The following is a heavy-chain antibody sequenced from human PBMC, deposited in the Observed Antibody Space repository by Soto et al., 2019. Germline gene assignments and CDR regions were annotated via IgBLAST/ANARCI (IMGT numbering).Heavy chain of an antibody. Sequence: GGSLRLSCQASGFTFSIYAMSWVRQAPGKGLEWVSLVQSNGVTYSADSVKGRFTVSRDNSKNTVYLQMDSLRVEDTAVYYCAKWLRSGSFYCGFWGQGTMVTVSS. CDR2: VQSNGVT. CDR1: GFTFSIYA. CDR3: AKWLRSGSFYCGF. J-gene: IGHJ4*02. V-gene: IGHV3-23*01. D-gene: IGHD2-21*01.